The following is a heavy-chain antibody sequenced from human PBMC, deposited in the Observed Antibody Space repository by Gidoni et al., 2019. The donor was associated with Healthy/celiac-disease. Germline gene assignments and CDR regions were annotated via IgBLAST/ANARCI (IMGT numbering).Heavy chain of an antibody. CDR2: SSRSGSTI. J-gene: IGHJ4*02. D-gene: IGHD6-13*01. CDR1: AFTLSVYY. Sequence: QVQLVESGGGLVKPGGSLRLSCAASAFTLSVYYMSWIRQAQGKGLEWVAYSSRSGSTIYYADSVKGRFTISRDNAKNSLYLQMNSLRAEDTAVYYCAREESSSCFDYWGQGTLVTVSS. V-gene: IGHV3-11*01. CDR3: AREESSSCFDY.